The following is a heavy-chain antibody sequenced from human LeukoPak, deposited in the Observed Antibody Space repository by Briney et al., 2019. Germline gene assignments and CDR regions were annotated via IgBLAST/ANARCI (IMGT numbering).Heavy chain of an antibody. CDR1: GESFSAYF. V-gene: IGHV4-34*01. J-gene: IGHJ4*03. Sequence: SQTLSLTCAVHGESFSAYFWSWIRQLPGKGLEWIGEIDHRGSSNYNPPLKSRATISVDTSKNHFSLSLTSVTAADTAVYYCATRSSTLAAARCFDDWGQGTVVTVSS. CDR3: ATRSSTLAAARCFDD. D-gene: IGHD6-6*01. CDR2: IDHRGSS.